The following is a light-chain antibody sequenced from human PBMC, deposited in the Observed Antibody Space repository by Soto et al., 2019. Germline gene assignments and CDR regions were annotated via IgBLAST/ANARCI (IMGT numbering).Light chain of an antibody. J-gene: IGKJ1*01. V-gene: IGKV4-1*01. Sequence: DIVMTQSPDSLAVSLGERATINCKSSQSVLYSSNNKNYLAWYQQKPGQPPKLLIYWASTRESGVPDRFSGSGSGTDFTLTISSLQAEDVAVYYCHQYYSPLLTFGQGTKVEIK. CDR3: HQYYSPLLT. CDR2: WAS. CDR1: QSVLYSSNNKNY.